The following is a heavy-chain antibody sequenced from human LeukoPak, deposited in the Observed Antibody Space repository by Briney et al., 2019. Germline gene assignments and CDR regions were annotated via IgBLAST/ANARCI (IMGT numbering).Heavy chain of an antibody. Sequence: GGSLRLSCAASGFTLDDYAMHWVRQAPGKGLEWVSLISWDGGSTYYADSVKGRFTISRDNSKNSLYLQMNSLRAEDTALYYCAKDIGYSSSWYGMDVWGKGTTVTVSS. CDR2: ISWDGGST. CDR3: AKDIGYSSSWYGMDV. CDR1: GFTLDDYA. J-gene: IGHJ6*04. D-gene: IGHD6-13*01. V-gene: IGHV3-43D*04.